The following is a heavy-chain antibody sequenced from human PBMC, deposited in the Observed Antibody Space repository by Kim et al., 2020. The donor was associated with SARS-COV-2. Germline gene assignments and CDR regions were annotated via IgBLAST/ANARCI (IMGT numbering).Heavy chain of an antibody. CDR2: INHSGST. Sequence: SETLSLTCAVYGGSFSGYYWSWIRQPPGKGLEWIGEINHSGSTNYNPSLKSRVTISVDTSKNQFSLKLSSVTAADTAVYYCARGRRYGFGELLSPSHNWFDPWGQGTLVTVSS. CDR1: GGSFSGYY. V-gene: IGHV4-34*01. J-gene: IGHJ5*02. CDR3: ARGRRYGFGELLSPSHNWFDP. D-gene: IGHD3-10*01.